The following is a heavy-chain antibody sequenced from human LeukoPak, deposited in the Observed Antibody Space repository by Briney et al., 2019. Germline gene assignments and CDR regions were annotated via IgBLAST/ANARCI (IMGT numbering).Heavy chain of an antibody. D-gene: IGHD3-3*01. CDR2: ISGTGELT. Sequence: GGSLRLSCAASRFPFSAYAMSWVRQAPGKGLEWVSSISGTGELTFYADSVKGRFTISRDNSKDTLYLQMNSLRAEDTAVYYCAKDLRYYDFWSGLADYWGQGTLGTVSS. CDR1: RFPFSAYA. CDR3: AKDLRYYDFWSGLADY. J-gene: IGHJ4*02. V-gene: IGHV3-23*01.